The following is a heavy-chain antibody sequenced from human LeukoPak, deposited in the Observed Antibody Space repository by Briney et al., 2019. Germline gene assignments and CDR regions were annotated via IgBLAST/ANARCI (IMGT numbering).Heavy chain of an antibody. CDR2: INSDGSST. CDR3: ARDTDTVTTILDY. J-gene: IGHJ4*02. CDR1: GFTFSSYW. D-gene: IGHD4-17*01. Sequence: QPGGSLRLSCAASGFTFSSYWMHWVRQAPGKGLVWVSRINSDGSSTSYADSAKGRFTISRDNAKNTLYLQMNSLRAEDTAVYYYARDTDTVTTILDYWGQGTLVTVSS. V-gene: IGHV3-74*01.